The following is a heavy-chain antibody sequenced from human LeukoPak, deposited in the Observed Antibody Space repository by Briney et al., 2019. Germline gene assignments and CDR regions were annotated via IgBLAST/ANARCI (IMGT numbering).Heavy chain of an antibody. Sequence: PSETLSLTCAVSGYSISSGYYWGWIRQPPGKGLEWIGSIYHSGSTYYNPSLKSRVTISVDTSKNQFSLKLSSVTAADTAVYYCARVSGGEQLFDYWGQGTLVTVSS. CDR3: ARVSGGEQLFDY. CDR1: GYSISSGYY. J-gene: IGHJ4*02. CDR2: IYHSGST. V-gene: IGHV4-38-2*01. D-gene: IGHD6-13*01.